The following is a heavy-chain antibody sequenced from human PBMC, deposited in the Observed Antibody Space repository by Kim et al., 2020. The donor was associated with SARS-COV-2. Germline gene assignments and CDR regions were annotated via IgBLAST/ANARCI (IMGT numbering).Heavy chain of an antibody. Sequence: SETLSLTCTVSGASISNYYLSWIRQPPGKGLEWIGSVSSSGNTNYSPSLKSRVTLSVDTSKNQISLNLTSVTAADTAVYYCARFRAFDYWGQGTLVTVSS. CDR1: GASISNYY. CDR3: ARFRAFDY. V-gene: IGHV4-59*01. J-gene: IGHJ4*02. CDR2: VSSSGNT.